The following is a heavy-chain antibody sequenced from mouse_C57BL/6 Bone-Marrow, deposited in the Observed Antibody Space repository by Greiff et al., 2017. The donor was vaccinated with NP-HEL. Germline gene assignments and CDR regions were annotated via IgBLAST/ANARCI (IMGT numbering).Heavy chain of an antibody. CDR1: GFTFSSYA. CDR2: ISDGGSYT. D-gene: IGHD2-1*01. CDR3: ARVPYGNYVGYVDY. J-gene: IGHJ2*01. Sequence: EVKLQESGGGLVKPGGSLKLSCAASGFTFSSYAMSWVRQTPEKRLEWVATISDGGSYTYYPDNVKGRFTISRDNAKNNLYLQMSNLKSEDTAMYYCARVPYGNYVGYVDYWGQGTTLTVSS. V-gene: IGHV5-4*03.